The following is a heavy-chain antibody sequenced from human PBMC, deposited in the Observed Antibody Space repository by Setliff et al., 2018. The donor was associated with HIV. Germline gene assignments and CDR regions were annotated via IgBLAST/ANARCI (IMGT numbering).Heavy chain of an antibody. CDR3: AKDRSGSYWPFDY. Sequence: PGGSLRLSCAASGFTFSSYEMNWVRQAPGKGLEWLSYISSSGSTIYYADSVKGRFTVSRDNAKNSLYLQMNSLRAEDTAVYYCAKDRSGSYWPFDYWGQGTLVTVSS. CDR2: ISSSGSTI. J-gene: IGHJ4*02. D-gene: IGHD1-26*01. CDR1: GFTFSSYE. V-gene: IGHV3-48*03.